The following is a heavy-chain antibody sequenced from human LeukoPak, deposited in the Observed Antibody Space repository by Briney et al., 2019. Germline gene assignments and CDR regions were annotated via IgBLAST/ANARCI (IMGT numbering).Heavy chain of an antibody. Sequence: GGSLRLSCAASGFSFSSYGMSWVRQAPGKGLEWVSIITFSGDSTYYADSVKGRFTISRGNSKNTLYLQVNSLRAEDTAVYYCAKDAYGSGSYWTPFDDWGQGILVTVSS. CDR2: ITFSGDST. V-gene: IGHV3-23*01. D-gene: IGHD3-10*01. J-gene: IGHJ4*02. CDR3: AKDAYGSGSYWTPFDD. CDR1: GFSFSSYG.